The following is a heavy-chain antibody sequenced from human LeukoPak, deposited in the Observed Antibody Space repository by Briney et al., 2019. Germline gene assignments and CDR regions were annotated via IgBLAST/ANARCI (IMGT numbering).Heavy chain of an antibody. Sequence: SQTLSLTCTVSGNSISSGDNYWSWLRQPAGKGLEWIGRIYTSGSTNYNPSLKSRVTISVDTSKNQFSLKLRSVTAADTAVYYCGRVTGYTIEDYFDYWGQGTLVTVSS. V-gene: IGHV4-61*02. CDR3: GRVTGYTIEDYFDY. J-gene: IGHJ4*02. CDR2: IYTSGST. CDR1: GNSISSGDNY. D-gene: IGHD3-9*01.